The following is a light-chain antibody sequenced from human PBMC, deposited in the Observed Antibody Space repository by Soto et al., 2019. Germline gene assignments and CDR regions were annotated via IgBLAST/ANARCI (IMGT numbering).Light chain of an antibody. CDR1: QSVSSSY. V-gene: IGKV3-20*01. J-gene: IGKJ4*01. CDR2: GAS. CDR3: QQYGSSPLLT. Sequence: EIVLTQSPGTLSLSPGERATLSCRASQSVSSSYLAWYQQKLGQAPRLLIYGASSRATGIPDRFSGSGSGKDFTLTISRLEPEDFAVYYCQQYGSSPLLTFGGGNKVEIK.